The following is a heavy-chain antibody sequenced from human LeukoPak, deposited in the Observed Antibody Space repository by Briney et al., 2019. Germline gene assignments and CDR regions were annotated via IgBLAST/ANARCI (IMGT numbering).Heavy chain of an antibody. CDR1: GGSISSGGYY. V-gene: IGHV4-31*03. J-gene: IGHJ4*02. CDR2: IYYSGST. CDR3: ARSQDIIAVPAALPVR. Sequence: SQTLSLTCTVSGGSISSGGYYWSWIRQHPGKCLEWIGYIYYSGSTYYNPSLKSRVTISVDTSKNQFSLNLSSVTAADTAVYYCARSQDIIAVPAALPVRWGQGTLVTVSS. D-gene: IGHD2-2*01.